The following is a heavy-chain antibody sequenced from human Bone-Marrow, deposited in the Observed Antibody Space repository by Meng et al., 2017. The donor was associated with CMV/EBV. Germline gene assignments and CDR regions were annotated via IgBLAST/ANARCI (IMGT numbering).Heavy chain of an antibody. V-gene: IGHV1-46*01. D-gene: IGHD2-2*02. CDR2: INPSGGST. J-gene: IGHJ4*02. CDR1: GYTFTSYY. CDR3: ASDYCSSTSCYSISH. Sequence: ASVKVSCKASGYTFTSYYMHWVRQAPGQGLEWMGIINPSGGSTSYAQKFQGRVTMIRDTSTSTVYMELSSLRSEDTAVYYCASDYCSSTSCYSISHWGQGTRVTVSS.